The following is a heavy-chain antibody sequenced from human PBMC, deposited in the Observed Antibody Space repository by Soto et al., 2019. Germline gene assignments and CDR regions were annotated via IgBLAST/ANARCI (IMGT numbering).Heavy chain of an antibody. V-gene: IGHV3-73*01. J-gene: IGHJ6*02. D-gene: IGHD6-25*01. CDR3: TRLEGGSAGGYNYYGMDV. CDR1: GFTCSDSA. Sequence: PGGSLRLSCAASGFTCSDSAMHCVRQVSGKGLEWVGRIRTKANSYATAYAASMKGRVTISRDDSKNTAYLQMNSLEPEDTAVYYCTRLEGGSAGGYNYYGMDVWGQGTTVTVSS. CDR2: IRTKANSYAT.